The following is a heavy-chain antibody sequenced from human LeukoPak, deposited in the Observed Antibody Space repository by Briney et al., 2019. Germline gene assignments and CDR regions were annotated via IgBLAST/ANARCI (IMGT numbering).Heavy chain of an antibody. J-gene: IGHJ5*02. Sequence: GASVKVSCKASGYTLTSHYMHWVRQATGQGLEWMGWMNPNSGNTGYAQKFQGRVTMTRNTSISTAYMELSSLRSEDTAVYYCARDSSGWYHWFDPWGQGTLVTVSS. CDR1: GYTLTSHY. CDR3: ARDSSGWYHWFDP. D-gene: IGHD6-19*01. CDR2: MNPNSGNT. V-gene: IGHV1-8*01.